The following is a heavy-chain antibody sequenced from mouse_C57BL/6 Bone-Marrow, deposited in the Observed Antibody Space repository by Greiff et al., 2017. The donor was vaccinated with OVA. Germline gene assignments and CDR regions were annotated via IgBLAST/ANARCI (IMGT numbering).Heavy chain of an antibody. V-gene: IGHV1-55*01. CDR3: ARPIYYYGSSYDAMDY. Sequence: VQLQQPGAELVKPGASVKMSCKASGYTFTSYWITWVKQRPGQGLEWIGDIYPGSGSTNYNEKFKSKATLTVDTSSSTAYMQLSSLTSEDSAVYYCARPIYYYGSSYDAMDYWGQGTSVTVSS. CDR2: IYPGSGST. J-gene: IGHJ4*01. D-gene: IGHD1-1*01. CDR1: GYTFTSYW.